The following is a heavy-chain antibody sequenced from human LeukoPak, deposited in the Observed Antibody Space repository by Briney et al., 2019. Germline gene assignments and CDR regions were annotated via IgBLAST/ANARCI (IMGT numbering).Heavy chain of an antibody. Sequence: ASVKVSCKASGYTFTSYGISWVRQAPGQGLEWMGWISAYNGNTNYAQKLQGRVTMTTDTSTRRAYMEVRSLRSDDTAVYYCARDLYYYDSSGYLYYYYYYYMDVWGKGTTVTVSS. J-gene: IGHJ6*03. D-gene: IGHD3-22*01. CDR1: GYTFTSYG. CDR2: ISAYNGNT. CDR3: ARDLYYYDSSGYLYYYYYYYMDV. V-gene: IGHV1-18*01.